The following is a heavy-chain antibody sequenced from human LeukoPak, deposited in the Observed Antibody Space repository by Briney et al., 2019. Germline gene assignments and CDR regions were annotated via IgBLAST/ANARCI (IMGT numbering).Heavy chain of an antibody. CDR1: GFTFSNYG. D-gene: IGHD6-19*01. CDR3: AKEKGPYSGGPWYFDL. Sequence: GRSLRLSCAASGFTFSNYGMHWVRQAPGKGLEWVAVISYDGSNKYYGDSVKGRFTISRDNSKNTLDLQMNSLRPEDTAVYYCAKEKGPYSGGPWYFDLWGRGTLVTVSS. V-gene: IGHV3-30*18. J-gene: IGHJ2*01. CDR2: ISYDGSNK.